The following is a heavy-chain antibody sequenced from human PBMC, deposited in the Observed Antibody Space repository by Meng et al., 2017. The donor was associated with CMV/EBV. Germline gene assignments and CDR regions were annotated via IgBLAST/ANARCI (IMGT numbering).Heavy chain of an antibody. V-gene: IGHV4-34*01. CDR3: ARGLKAWFDP. J-gene: IGHJ5*02. CDR1: GGSFSGYY. CDR2: INHSGST. Sequence: SETLSLTCAVYGGSFSGYYWSWIRQPPGKGLEWIGEINHSGSTNYNPSLKSRVTISVDMSKNQFSLKLSSVTAADTAVYYCARGLKAWFDPWGQGTLVTVSS.